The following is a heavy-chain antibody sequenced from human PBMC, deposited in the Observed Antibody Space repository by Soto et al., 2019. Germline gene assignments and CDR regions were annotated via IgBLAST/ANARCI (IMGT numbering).Heavy chain of an antibody. V-gene: IGHV1-2*04. CDR2: INPNSGGT. CDR3: ARARGSASPFDY. CDR1: GYTFTGYY. Sequence: QVQLVQSGAEVKKPGASVKVSCKASGYTFTGYYMHWVRQAPGQGLEWMGWINPNSGGTSLAQKFQGWVTMTRDTSISTAYMELSRLRSDDTAVYYCARARGSASPFDYWGQGTLVTVSS. J-gene: IGHJ4*02. D-gene: IGHD3-10*01.